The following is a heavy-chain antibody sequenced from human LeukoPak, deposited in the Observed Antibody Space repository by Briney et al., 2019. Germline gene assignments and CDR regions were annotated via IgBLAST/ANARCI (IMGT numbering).Heavy chain of an antibody. J-gene: IGHJ4*02. Sequence: GGSLRLSCTASGFTFRSHCMTWVRQSPGKGLEWVANIKEDGSVKYYVDSVKGRFTISRDNTKNELYLQMSSLRADDTAVYFCARDSTWVLDYWGQGTLISVSS. V-gene: IGHV3-7*03. CDR3: ARDSTWVLDY. CDR2: IKEDGSVK. CDR1: GFTFRSHC. D-gene: IGHD1-26*01.